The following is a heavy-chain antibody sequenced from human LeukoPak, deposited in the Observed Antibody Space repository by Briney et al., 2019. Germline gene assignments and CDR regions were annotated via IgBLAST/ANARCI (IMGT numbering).Heavy chain of an antibody. CDR1: GGSISSYY. CDR3: ARAAPLHYYDSSGYYYHFDY. CDR2: IYYSGST. V-gene: IGHV4-59*01. J-gene: IGHJ4*02. Sequence: SETLSLTCTVSGGSISSYYWSWIRQPPGKGLEWIGYIYYSGSTNYNPSLKSRVTISVDTSRNQFSLKLSSVTAADTAVYYCARAAPLHYYDSSGYYYHFDYWGQGTLVTVSS. D-gene: IGHD3-22*01.